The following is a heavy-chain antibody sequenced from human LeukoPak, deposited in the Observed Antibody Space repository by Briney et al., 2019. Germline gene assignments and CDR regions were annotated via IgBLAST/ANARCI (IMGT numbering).Heavy chain of an antibody. D-gene: IGHD3-10*01. CDR3: ARGKHYGSGSPSSADY. V-gene: IGHV3-7*01. CDR2: IKQDGSEK. CDR1: GFTFSSYW. J-gene: IGHJ4*02. Sequence: GGSLRLSCAASGFTFSSYWMSWVRQAPGKGLEWVANIKQDGSEKYYVDSVKGRFTISRDSARNSLYLQMNSLRAEDTAVYYCARGKHYGSGSPSSADYWGQGTLVTVSS.